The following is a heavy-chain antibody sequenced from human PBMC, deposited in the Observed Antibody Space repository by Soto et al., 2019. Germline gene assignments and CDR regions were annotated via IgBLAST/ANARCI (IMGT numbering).Heavy chain of an antibody. CDR2: ISGSGGST. CDR3: AKGSTREIAARLPWGY. D-gene: IGHD6-6*01. V-gene: IGHV3-23*01. J-gene: IGHJ4*02. CDR1: GFTFSSYA. Sequence: QPGGSLRLSCAASGFTFSSYAMSWVRQAPGKGLEWVSAISGSGGSTYYADSVKGRFTISRDNSKNTLYLQMNSLRAEDTAVYYCAKGSTREIAARLPWGYWGQGTLVTVSS.